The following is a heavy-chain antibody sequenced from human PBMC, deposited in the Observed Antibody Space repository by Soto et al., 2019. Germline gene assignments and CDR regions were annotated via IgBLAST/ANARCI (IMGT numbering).Heavy chain of an antibody. Sequence: PSETLSLTCTVSGGSISSYYWSWIRQPPGKGLEWIGYIYYSGSTNYNPSLKSRVTISVDTSKNQFSLKLSSVTAADTAVYYCARVLRPGRYSSGWRPYYFDYWGQGTLVTVSS. J-gene: IGHJ4*02. V-gene: IGHV4-59*01. D-gene: IGHD6-19*01. CDR1: GGSISSYY. CDR2: IYYSGST. CDR3: ARVLRPGRYSSGWRPYYFDY.